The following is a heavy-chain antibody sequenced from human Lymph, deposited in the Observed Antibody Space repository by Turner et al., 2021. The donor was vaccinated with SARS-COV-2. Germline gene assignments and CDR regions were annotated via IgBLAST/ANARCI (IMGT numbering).Heavy chain of an antibody. CDR3: ARDPLVEMPTVFVTLDY. CDR1: GFTFSTYS. CDR2: ISRSSTNI. D-gene: IGHD4-4*01. V-gene: IGHV3-21*01. J-gene: IGHJ4*02. Sequence: EVQLVESGGGLVKPGGSLRLSCAAPGFTFSTYSMNWVRQAQGKGLEWVSSISRSSTNIYYADSVKGRFTISRDNAKNSLYLQMNSLRAEDTAVYYCARDPLVEMPTVFVTLDYWGQGTLVTVSS.